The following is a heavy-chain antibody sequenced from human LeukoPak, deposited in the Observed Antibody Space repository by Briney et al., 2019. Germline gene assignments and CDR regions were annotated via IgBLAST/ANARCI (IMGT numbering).Heavy chain of an antibody. J-gene: IGHJ4*02. D-gene: IGHD1-1*01. Sequence: GGSLRLSCAASGFTFSSYAMSWVRQAPGKGLECVSAIRRGVGSTYYADSVKGRFTISRDNSKNTLYLQMNNLRADDTAVYYCAKKGQADDNGKPDWGQGTLVTVSS. V-gene: IGHV3-23*01. CDR3: AKKGQADDNGKPD. CDR2: IRRGVGST. CDR1: GFTFSSYA.